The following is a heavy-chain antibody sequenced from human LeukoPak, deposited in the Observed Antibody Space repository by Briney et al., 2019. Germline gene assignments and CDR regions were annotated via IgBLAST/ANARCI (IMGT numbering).Heavy chain of an antibody. D-gene: IGHD3-10*01. Sequence: ASVKVSYKASGYTFTSYDINWVRQATGQGLEWMGWMNPNSGNTGYAQKFQGRVTMTRNTSISTAYMELSSLRSEDTAVYYCATESTMVRATGAYWGQGTLVTVSS. CDR1: GYTFTSYD. CDR2: MNPNSGNT. V-gene: IGHV1-8*01. J-gene: IGHJ4*02. CDR3: ATESTMVRATGAY.